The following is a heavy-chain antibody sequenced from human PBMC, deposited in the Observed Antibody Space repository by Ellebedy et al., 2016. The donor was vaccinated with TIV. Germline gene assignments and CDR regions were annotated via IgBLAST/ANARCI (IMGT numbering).Heavy chain of an antibody. J-gene: IGHJ5*02. Sequence: MPSETLSLTCTVSGGSISSYYWSRIRQPPGKGLEWIGYIYYSGSTNYNPSLKSRVTISVDTSKNQFSLKLSSVTAADTAVYYCARQRNWFDPWGQGTLVTVSS. CDR3: ARQRNWFDP. CDR2: IYYSGST. CDR1: GGSISSYY. V-gene: IGHV4-59*08.